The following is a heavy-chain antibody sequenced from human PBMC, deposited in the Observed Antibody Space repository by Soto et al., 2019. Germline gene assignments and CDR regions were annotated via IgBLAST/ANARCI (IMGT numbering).Heavy chain of an antibody. Sequence: ASVKVSCKTSGYSFHNSGISWVRQAPGQGLEWMGWISVFNGYAHYAQKFRGRVIMTADTFTNTAYMELRGLRSDDTAMYYCSKNGTTWFASWGQGTPVTVSS. CDR3: SKNGTTWFAS. V-gene: IGHV1-18*01. CDR1: GYSFHNSG. J-gene: IGHJ5*01. CDR2: ISVFNGYA. D-gene: IGHD1-1*01.